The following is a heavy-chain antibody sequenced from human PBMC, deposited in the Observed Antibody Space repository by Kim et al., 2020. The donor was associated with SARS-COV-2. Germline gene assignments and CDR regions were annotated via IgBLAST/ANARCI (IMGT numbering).Heavy chain of an antibody. CDR2: MWPDGSKT. CDR3: ARDGIVGATEGGYFDN. J-gene: IGHJ4*01. D-gene: IGHD1-26*01. CDR1: GFTLSSNA. V-gene: IGHV3-33*08. Sequence: GGSLRLSCGASGFTLSSNATHWVRQTPGKGLEWLGVMWPDGSKTYYAESIKGRFAISRDNSKNTLYLQMNSLRVEDTGVYFCARDGIVGATEGGYFDNWG.